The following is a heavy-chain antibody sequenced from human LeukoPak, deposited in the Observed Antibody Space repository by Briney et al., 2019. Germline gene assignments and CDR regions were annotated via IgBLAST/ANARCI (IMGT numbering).Heavy chain of an antibody. CDR1: GGSSSGYY. V-gene: IGHV4-34*01. CDR2: INHSGST. D-gene: IGHD3-22*01. J-gene: IGHJ4*02. Sequence: SETLSLTCAVYGGSSSGYYWSWIRQPPGKGLEWIGEINHSGSTNYNPSLKSRVTISVDTSKNQFSLKLSSVTAADTAVYYCAGVSSGHFDYWGQGTLVTVSS. CDR3: AGVSSGHFDY.